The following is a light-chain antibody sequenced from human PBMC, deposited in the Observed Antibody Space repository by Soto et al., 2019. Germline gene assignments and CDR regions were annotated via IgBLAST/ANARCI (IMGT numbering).Light chain of an antibody. Sequence: QSVLTQPPSASGTPGQRITISCSGSNSNIGDNTVNWFQQRPGLAPRLLISTNNQRPSGVPDRFSASKSGTSGSLAISELQSEDEADYYCASWDDRLNGVVFGGGTQLTVL. CDR1: NSNIGDNT. V-gene: IGLV1-44*01. J-gene: IGLJ7*01. CDR2: TNN. CDR3: ASWDDRLNGVV.